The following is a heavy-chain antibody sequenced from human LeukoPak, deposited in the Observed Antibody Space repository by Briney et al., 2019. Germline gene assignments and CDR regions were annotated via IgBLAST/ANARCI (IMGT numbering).Heavy chain of an antibody. D-gene: IGHD3-10*01. V-gene: IGHV4-59*01. J-gene: IGHJ5*02. CDR3: ARVRLSLFDP. CDR1: GGSISSYY. CDR2: IYYSGST. Sequence: PSETLSLTCTVSGGSISSYYWSWIRQPPGKGLGWIGYIYYSGSTNYNPSLKSRVTISVDTSKNQFSLKLSSVTAADTAVYYCARVRLSLFDPWGQGTLVTVSS.